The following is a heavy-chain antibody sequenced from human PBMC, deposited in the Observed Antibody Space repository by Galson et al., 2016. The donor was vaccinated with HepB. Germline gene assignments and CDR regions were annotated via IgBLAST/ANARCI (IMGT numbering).Heavy chain of an antibody. CDR2: IYYSGNT. J-gene: IGHJ4*02. V-gene: IGHV4-61*01. Sequence: ETLSLTCTVSGDSVITDTYYWNWIRQPPGKGLEWIGYIYYSGNTIYNPSLNSRITLSVDASKNQFSLNLRSVTAADTAFYYCARECGRSDCYGRRSFDSWGQGILVTVSS. CDR3: ARECGRSDCYGRRSFDS. CDR1: GDSVITDTYY. D-gene: IGHD2-21*02.